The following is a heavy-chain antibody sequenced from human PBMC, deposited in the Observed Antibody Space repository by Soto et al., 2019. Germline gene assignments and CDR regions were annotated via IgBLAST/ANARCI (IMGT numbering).Heavy chain of an antibody. CDR3: AKDQAYCTTGVCLYNWFES. CDR2: ILYDGSQK. J-gene: IGHJ5*01. V-gene: IGHV3-30*18. CDR1: GFTFSNYG. D-gene: IGHD2-8*01. Sequence: QVQLVESGGGVVQPGTSLRLSCAASGFTFSNYGMYWVRQAPGKGLEWVAAILYDGSQKFYADSVKGRFTISRDNSKNTLYLQVNSLRADDTAVYYCAKDQAYCTTGVCLYNWFESWGQGALVTVSS.